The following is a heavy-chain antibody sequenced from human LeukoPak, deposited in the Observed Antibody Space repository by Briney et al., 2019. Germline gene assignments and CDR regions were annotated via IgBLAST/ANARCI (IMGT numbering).Heavy chain of an antibody. CDR3: ARDGSGYDSSGYYRPTFDY. CDR1: GFTVSSNY. D-gene: IGHD3-22*01. J-gene: IGHJ4*02. V-gene: IGHV3-66*01. CDR2: IYSGGST. Sequence: SGGSLRLSCAASGFTVSSNYMSWVRQAPGKGLEWVSVIYSGGSTYYADSVKGRFTISRDNSKNTLYLQMNSLRAEDTAVYYCARDGSGYDSSGYYRPTFDYWGQGTLVTVSS.